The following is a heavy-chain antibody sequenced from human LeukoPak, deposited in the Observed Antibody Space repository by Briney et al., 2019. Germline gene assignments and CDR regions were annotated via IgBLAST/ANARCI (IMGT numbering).Heavy chain of an antibody. J-gene: IGHJ3*02. CDR3: ARGTMMGSDAFDI. CDR2: IYTSGST. Sequence: PSETLSLTCTVSGVSISSYYWSWTRQPAGKGLEGLGRIYTSGSTNYNPSLKSRVTMSVDTSKNQFSLKLSSVTAADTAVYYCARGTMMGSDAFDIWGQGTMVTVSS. D-gene: IGHD3-22*01. CDR1: GVSISSYY. V-gene: IGHV4-4*07.